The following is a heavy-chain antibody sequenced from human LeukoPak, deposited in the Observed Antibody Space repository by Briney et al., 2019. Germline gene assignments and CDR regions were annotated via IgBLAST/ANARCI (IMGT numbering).Heavy chain of an antibody. Sequence: GGSLRPSCAASGFTFSSYAMNWVRQAPGKGLEWVSYIRSSSSTIYYADSVKGRFTISSDNAKNSLYLQMNTLRAEDTAVYYCASSTLGYCSSTSCYGYDAFDIWGQGTMVAVSS. J-gene: IGHJ3*02. CDR3: ASSTLGYCSSTSCYGYDAFDI. D-gene: IGHD2-2*01. CDR2: IRSSSSTI. V-gene: IGHV3-48*01. CDR1: GFTFSSYA.